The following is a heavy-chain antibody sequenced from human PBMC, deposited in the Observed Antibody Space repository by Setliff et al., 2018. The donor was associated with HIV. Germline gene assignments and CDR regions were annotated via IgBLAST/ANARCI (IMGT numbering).Heavy chain of an antibody. Sequence: PGGSLRLSCAASGFTFTDWYMNWIRQAPGKGLEWISYISSSTSSNINYADSVKGRFIISRDNAKKSLYLQMSSLRADDTAVYYCARDRGGGGFDIWGHGTMVTVS. CDR2: ISSSTSSNI. CDR3: ARDRGGGGFDI. CDR1: GFTFTDWY. D-gene: IGHD3-16*01. J-gene: IGHJ3*02. V-gene: IGHV3-11*04.